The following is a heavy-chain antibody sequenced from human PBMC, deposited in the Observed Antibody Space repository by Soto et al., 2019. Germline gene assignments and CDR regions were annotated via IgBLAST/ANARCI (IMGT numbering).Heavy chain of an antibody. CDR3: ARVCITMFGRWYYYGMDV. CDR2: IYYSGST. Sequence: SETLSLTCTVSGGSISSYYWSWIRQPPGKGLEWIGYIYYSGSTNYNPSLKSRVTISVDTSKNQFSLKLSSVTAADTAVYYCARVCITMFGRWYYYGMDVWGQGTTVTVSS. CDR1: GGSISSYY. V-gene: IGHV4-59*01. J-gene: IGHJ6*02. D-gene: IGHD3-3*01.